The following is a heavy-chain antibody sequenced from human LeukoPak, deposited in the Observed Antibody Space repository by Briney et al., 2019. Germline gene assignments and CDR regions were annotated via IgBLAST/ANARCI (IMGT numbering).Heavy chain of an antibody. CDR2: IYSGGST. V-gene: IGHV3-66*01. J-gene: IGHJ6*02. CDR1: GFTFSDYY. D-gene: IGHD1-1*01. CDR3: AARDNGYYYGMDV. Sequence: GGSLRLSCAASGFTFSDYYMSWIRQAPGKGLEWVSIIYSGGSTYYTDSVKGRFTISRDYSKNTLNLQMNSLRAEDTAVYYCAARDNGYYYGMDVWGQGTTVIVSS.